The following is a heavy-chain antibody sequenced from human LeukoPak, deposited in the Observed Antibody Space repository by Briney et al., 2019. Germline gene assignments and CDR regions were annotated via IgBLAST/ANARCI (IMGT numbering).Heavy chain of an antibody. J-gene: IGHJ4*02. D-gene: IGHD5-18*01. V-gene: IGHV4-59*01. CDR1: GGSISNYY. CDR2: IYYSGST. CDR3: ARVEGYNYGYGFDY. Sequence: SETLSLTCTVSGGSISNYYWSWIRQPPGKGLEWIGYIYYSGSTNYSPSLKSRVTISVDTSKNQVSLKLSSVAAAVTAVYYCARVEGYNYGYGFDYWGQGTLVPVSS.